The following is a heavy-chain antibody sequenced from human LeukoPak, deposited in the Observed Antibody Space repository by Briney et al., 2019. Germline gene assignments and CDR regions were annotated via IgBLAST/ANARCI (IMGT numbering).Heavy chain of an antibody. V-gene: IGHV1-2*02. CDR2: INLNTGGV. CDR1: GDSFSDSY. J-gene: IGHJ2*01. D-gene: IGHD3-16*01. CDR3: GTVRGILSYFDL. Sequence: ASVKVSCKASGDSFSDSYIHWVRQAPGQGPEWMGWINLNTGGVNYAQKFDGRFSMTRDTSINTAFMELSGLRFDDTAVYYCGTVRGILSYFDLWGRGTLVTVSS.